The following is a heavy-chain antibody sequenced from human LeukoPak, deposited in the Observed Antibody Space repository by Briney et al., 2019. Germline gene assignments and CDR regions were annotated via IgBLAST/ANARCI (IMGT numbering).Heavy chain of an antibody. V-gene: IGHV4-59*01. CDR1: GASITSYY. Sequence: SETLSLTCTVSGASITSYYWNWMRQSPGKGLECIGYVHHSGTNNYNPSLESRGTISVGTSKNQFSLKLSSVSAADTAVYYCARWGASGDSVVHAFDIWGPGTMVTVSS. CDR2: VHHSGTN. CDR3: ARWGASGDSVVHAFDI. J-gene: IGHJ3*02. D-gene: IGHD2-21*02.